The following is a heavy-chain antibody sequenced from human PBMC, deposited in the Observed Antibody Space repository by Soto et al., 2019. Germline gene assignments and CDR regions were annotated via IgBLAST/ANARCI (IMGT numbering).Heavy chain of an antibody. J-gene: IGHJ6*03. V-gene: IGHV3-11*01. CDR3: AREGGCSSTSCPSGQYYMDV. CDR2: ISSSGSTI. CDR1: GFTFSDYY. D-gene: IGHD2-2*01. Sequence: GGSLRLSCAASGFTFSDYYMSWIRQAPGKGLKSFSFISSSGSTIYYAVSVKGRFTISRDNAKNSLYVQMNSLRAEDTAVYYCAREGGCSSTSCPSGQYYMDVWGKGTTVTVSS.